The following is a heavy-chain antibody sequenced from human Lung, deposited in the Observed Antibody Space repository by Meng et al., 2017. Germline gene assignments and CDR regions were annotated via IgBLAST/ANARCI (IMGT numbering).Heavy chain of an antibody. J-gene: IGHJ4*02. V-gene: IGHV3-15*01. D-gene: IGHD6-13*01. CDR1: GFSFTDAW. CDR3: ATGAAAADH. Sequence: VQVVESGGGLVKPGRSLRLSCVASGFSFTDAWMSWVRQAPGKGLEWVGRIKSNSDGGTTDYAAPVKGRFTISRDDSKNTLYLQMNSLITEDTAVYFCATGAAAADHWGQGTLVTVSS. CDR2: IKSNSDGGTT.